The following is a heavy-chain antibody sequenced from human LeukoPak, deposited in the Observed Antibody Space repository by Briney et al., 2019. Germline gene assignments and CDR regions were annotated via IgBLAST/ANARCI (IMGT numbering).Heavy chain of an antibody. J-gene: IGHJ4*02. CDR3: ARAPVVVPAALDY. V-gene: IGHV4-30-2*01. CDR2: INHSGST. Sequence: SETLSLTCTVSGGSISSGGYYWSWIRQPLGKGLEWIGYINHSGSTYYNPSLKSRVTISVDRSKNQFSLKLSSVTAADTAVYYCARAPVVVPAALDYWGQGTLVTVSS. D-gene: IGHD2-2*01. CDR1: GGSISSGGYY.